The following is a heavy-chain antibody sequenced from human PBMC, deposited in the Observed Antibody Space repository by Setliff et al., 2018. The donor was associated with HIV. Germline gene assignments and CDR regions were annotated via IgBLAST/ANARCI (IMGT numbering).Heavy chain of an antibody. D-gene: IGHD6-13*01. J-gene: IGHJ6*02. Sequence: PGGSLRLSCVASGFSFSDYYMDWVRQTPGKGLEWVSGITWSSGSIGYADSVKGRFTISRDNAKNSLYLQMNSLRAEDTAVYYCASGIAAAGLHYYGMDVWGQGTTVTVSS. CDR2: ITWSSGSI. CDR1: GFSFSDYY. V-gene: IGHV3-9*01. CDR3: ASGIAAAGLHYYGMDV.